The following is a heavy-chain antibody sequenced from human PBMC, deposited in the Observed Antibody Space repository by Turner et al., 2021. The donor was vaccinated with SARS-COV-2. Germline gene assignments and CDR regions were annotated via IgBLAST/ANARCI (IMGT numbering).Heavy chain of an antibody. CDR1: GHTFTDYH. Sequence: QVHLAHSGAEVNKPGASVKVSCKASGHTFTDYHMHWVRQAPGQGLEWVVWLNPNTGGTNYAQRFQGRVTITADASVNTAYMEMSSLTSDDTAVYYCARDSGITGVDIWSEGTLVTVSP. CDR2: LNPNTGGT. CDR3: ARDSGITGVDI. J-gene: IGHJ4*02. V-gene: IGHV1-2*02. D-gene: IGHD1-20*01.